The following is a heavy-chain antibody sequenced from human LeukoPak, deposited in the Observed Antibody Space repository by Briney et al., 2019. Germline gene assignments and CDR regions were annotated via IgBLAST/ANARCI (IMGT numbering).Heavy chain of an antibody. CDR3: ARAMRIQLMEDY. CDR1: GYTFTSYG. V-gene: IGHV1-18*04. CDR2: ISAYNGNT. Sequence: ASVKVSCRASGYTFTSYGISWVRQAPGRGVEWMGWISAYNGNTNYAQKLQGRVTMTTDTSTSTAYMELRSLRSDDTAVYYCARAMRIQLMEDYWGQGTLVTVSS. D-gene: IGHD5-18*01. J-gene: IGHJ4*02.